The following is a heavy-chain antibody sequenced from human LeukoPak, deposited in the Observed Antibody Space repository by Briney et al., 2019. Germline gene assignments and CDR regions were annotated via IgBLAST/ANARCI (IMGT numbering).Heavy chain of an antibody. CDR3: AKDTTKLGTNDFDY. D-gene: IGHD7-27*01. V-gene: IGHV3-74*01. J-gene: IGHJ4*02. CDR1: GFTFSSHW. CDR2: INSDGSSI. Sequence: GGSLRLSCAASGFTFSSHWMHWVRQAPGKGLVWVSRINSDGSSISYADSVKGRFTISRDNAKNTLYLQMNSLRAEDTAVYYCAKDTTKLGTNDFDYWGQGTLVTVSS.